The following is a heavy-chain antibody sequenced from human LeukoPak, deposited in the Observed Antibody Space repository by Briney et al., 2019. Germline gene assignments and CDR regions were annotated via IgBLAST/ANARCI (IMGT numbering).Heavy chain of an antibody. CDR2: IRYDGSNK. V-gene: IGHV3-30*02. J-gene: IGHJ4*02. CDR1: GFTFSSYG. D-gene: IGHD5-12*01. CDR3: ARDLGSGYDYPY. Sequence: GGSLRLSCAASGFTFSSYGMHWVRQAPGKGLEWVAFIRYDGSNKYYADSVKGRFTISRDNAKNSLYLQMNSLRAEDTAVYYCARDLGSGYDYPYWGQGTLVTVSS.